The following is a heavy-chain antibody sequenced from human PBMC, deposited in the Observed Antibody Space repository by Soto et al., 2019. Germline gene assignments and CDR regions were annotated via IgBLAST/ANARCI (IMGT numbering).Heavy chain of an antibody. CDR2: INPASGST. V-gene: IGHV1-46*01. J-gene: IGHJ4*02. CDR1: GYTFTHYY. D-gene: IGHD3-3*02. Sequence: QVQLVQSGAEVKKPGASVKLSCRTSGYTFTHYYIHWVRQAPGQGLEWLAIINPASGSTNYAQDFQSRVTLTMDTSTTTVYMELSGLRAEDTAIFYGARDLAAGDHWGQGTLVTVSS. CDR3: ARDLAAGDH.